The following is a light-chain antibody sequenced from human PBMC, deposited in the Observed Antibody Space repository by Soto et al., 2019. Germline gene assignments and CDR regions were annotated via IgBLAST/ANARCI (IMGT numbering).Light chain of an antibody. Sequence: QSVLTQPPSVSAAPGLKVTISCSGSISNIGVNYVSWYQQVPGTAPKLLIYEHNKRPSGIPDRFSGSTSGTSATLGITGLQTGDEGDYYCATWDSNLRAVVFGGGTQLTVL. CDR1: ISNIGVNY. V-gene: IGLV1-51*01. CDR2: EHN. CDR3: ATWDSNLRAVV. J-gene: IGLJ2*01.